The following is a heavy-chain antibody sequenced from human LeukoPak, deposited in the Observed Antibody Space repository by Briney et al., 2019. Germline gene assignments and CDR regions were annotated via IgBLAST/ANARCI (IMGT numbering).Heavy chain of an antibody. CDR2: ISGSGGST. D-gene: IGHD2-15*01. V-gene: IGHV3-23*01. Sequence: GGSLRLSCAASGFTFSSYAMSWVRQAPGKGLEWVSAISGSGGSTYYADSVKGRFTISRDNFKNTLYLQMNSLRAEDTAVYYCARVVVAATFFDYWGQGTLVTVSS. CDR1: GFTFSSYA. J-gene: IGHJ4*02. CDR3: ARVVVAATFFDY.